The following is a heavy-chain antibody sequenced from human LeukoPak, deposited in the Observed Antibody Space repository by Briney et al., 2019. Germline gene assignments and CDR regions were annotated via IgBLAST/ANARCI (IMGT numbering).Heavy chain of an antibody. V-gene: IGHV4-39*07. J-gene: IGHJ3*02. CDR3: ARPRPGYRQRDGGAFDI. Sequence: SETLSLTCTVSGGSISSSNYYWGWIRQPPGKGLEWIGNIYYSGSPYYNPSLKSRVTMSVDTSKNQFSLKLSSVTAADTAMYYCARPRPGYRQRDGGAFDIWGQGTMVTVSS. CDR1: GGSISSSNYY. D-gene: IGHD3-16*01. CDR2: IYYSGSP.